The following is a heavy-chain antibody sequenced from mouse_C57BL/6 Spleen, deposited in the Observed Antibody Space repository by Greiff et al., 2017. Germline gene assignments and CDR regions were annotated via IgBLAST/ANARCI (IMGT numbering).Heavy chain of an antibody. V-gene: IGHV14-4*01. J-gene: IGHJ4*01. Sequence: VQLQQSGAELVRPGASVKLSCTASGFNIKDDYMHWVKQRPEQGLEWIGWIDPENGDTEYASKFQGKATITADTSSNTAYLQHSSLTSEDPAVYYCTTPPPLGYAMDYWGQGTSVTVSS. CDR2: IDPENGDT. D-gene: IGHD3-1*01. CDR3: TTPPPLGYAMDY. CDR1: GFNIKDDY.